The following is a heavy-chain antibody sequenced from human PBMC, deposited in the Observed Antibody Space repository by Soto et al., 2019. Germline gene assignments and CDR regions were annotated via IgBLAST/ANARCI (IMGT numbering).Heavy chain of an antibody. CDR1: GYSFTSYW. J-gene: IGHJ6*02. CDR3: ARLTAAAGTFPSNFCYYGMDV. CDR2: IDPSDSYT. D-gene: IGHD6-13*01. Sequence: PGESLKISCKGSGYSFTSYWISWVRQMPGKGLEWLGRIDPSDSYTNYSPSFQCHVTISADKYISTAYRQWSSLKASDTAMYYCARLTAAAGTFPSNFCYYGMDVWGQGTTVTVSS. V-gene: IGHV5-10-1*01.